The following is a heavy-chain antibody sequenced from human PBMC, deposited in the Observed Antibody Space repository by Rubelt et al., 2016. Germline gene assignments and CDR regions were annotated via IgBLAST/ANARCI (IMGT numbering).Heavy chain of an antibody. CDR1: RGYN. CDR3: ARDYYYDKS. Sequence: RGYNMNWVRQAPGKGLEWVSYISGSSGTIYYADSVEGRFTISRDNAKNSLYLQMNSLRAEDTAVYYCARDYYYDKSGGQGTLVTVSS. CDR2: ISGSSGTI. D-gene: IGHD3-22*01. J-gene: IGHJ4*02. V-gene: IGHV3-48*01.